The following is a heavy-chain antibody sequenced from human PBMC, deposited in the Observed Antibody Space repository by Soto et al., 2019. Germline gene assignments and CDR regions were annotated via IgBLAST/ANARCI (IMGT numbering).Heavy chain of an antibody. CDR2: IIPILGIA. J-gene: IGHJ6*02. V-gene: IGHV1-69*10. Sequence: ASVKVSCKASGGTFSSYAISWVRQAPGQGLEWMGGIIPILGIANYAQKFQGRVTITADKSTSTAYMELSSLRSEDTAVDYCARIWGDYGSGSYYYYGMDVWGQGTTVTVSS. D-gene: IGHD3-10*01. CDR3: ARIWGDYGSGSYYYYGMDV. CDR1: GGTFSSYA.